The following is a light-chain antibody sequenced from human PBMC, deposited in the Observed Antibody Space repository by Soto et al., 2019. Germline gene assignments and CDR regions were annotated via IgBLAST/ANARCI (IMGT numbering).Light chain of an antibody. Sequence: EIVLTQSPGTLSLSPGERATLSCRASQSVSSSYLAWYQQKPGQAPRLLIYGASSRATGIPDRFSGSGSGTDFALSIRRLEPEDVAVYSCQQYDSSPWTFGQGTKVEIK. V-gene: IGKV3-20*01. CDR2: GAS. J-gene: IGKJ1*01. CDR1: QSVSSSY. CDR3: QQYDSSPWT.